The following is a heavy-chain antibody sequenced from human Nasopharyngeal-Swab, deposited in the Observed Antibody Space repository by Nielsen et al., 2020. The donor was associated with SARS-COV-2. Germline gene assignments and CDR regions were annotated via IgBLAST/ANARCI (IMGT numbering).Heavy chain of an antibody. CDR2: INPSGGDT. V-gene: IGHV1-46*01. D-gene: IGHD1-1*01. J-gene: IGHJ6*02. CDR1: GYTFTTYN. Sequence: ASVKVSCKASGYTFTTYNVHWVRQAPGQGLEWMGRINPSGGDTGYAQKFQGRVTMTRDTSTSTVYMEVSSLRSGDTAVYYCANRRLEGIDVWGQGTTV. CDR3: ANRRLEGIDV.